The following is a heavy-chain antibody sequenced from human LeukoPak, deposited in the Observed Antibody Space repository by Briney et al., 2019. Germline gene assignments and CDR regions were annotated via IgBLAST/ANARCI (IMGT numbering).Heavy chain of an antibody. Sequence: GGSLRLSCAASGFTFSSYAMHWVRQAPGKGLEWVAVISYDGSNKYYADSVKGRFTISRDNSKNALYLQMNSLRAEDTAVYYCARVSGKFYDILTGYYSYWGQGTLVTVSS. CDR3: ARVSGKFYDILTGYYSY. D-gene: IGHD3-9*01. V-gene: IGHV3-30-3*01. CDR1: GFTFSSYA. CDR2: ISYDGSNK. J-gene: IGHJ4*02.